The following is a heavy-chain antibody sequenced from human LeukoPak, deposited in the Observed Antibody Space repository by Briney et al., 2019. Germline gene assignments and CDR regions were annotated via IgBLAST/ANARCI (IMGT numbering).Heavy chain of an antibody. Sequence: GGSLRLSCAASGFTFSSYWMSWVRQAPGKGLEWVANIKQDGSEKYYVDSVKGRFTISRDNAKNSLYLQMNSLRAEDTALYYCAKGDSGYDSNVDYWGQGTLVTVSS. CDR3: AKGDSGYDSNVDY. CDR1: GFTFSSYW. V-gene: IGHV3-7*03. J-gene: IGHJ4*02. D-gene: IGHD5-12*01. CDR2: IKQDGSEK.